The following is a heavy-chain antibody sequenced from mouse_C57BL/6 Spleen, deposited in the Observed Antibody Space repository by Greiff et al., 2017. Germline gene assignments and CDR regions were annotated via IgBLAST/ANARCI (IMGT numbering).Heavy chain of an antibody. CDR1: GFTFSDYY. CDR3: ARGGREAMDY. J-gene: IGHJ4*01. V-gene: IGHV5-16*01. CDR2: INYDGSST. Sequence: EVKLVESEGGLVQPGSSMKLSCTASGFTFSDYYMAWVRQVPEKGLEWVANINYDGSSTYYLDSLKSRFIISRDNAKNILYLQMSSLKSEDTATYYCARGGREAMDYWGQGTSVTVSS.